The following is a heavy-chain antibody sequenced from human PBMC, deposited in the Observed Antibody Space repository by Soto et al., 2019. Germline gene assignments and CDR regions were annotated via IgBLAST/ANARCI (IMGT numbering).Heavy chain of an antibody. CDR3: ARDPDEIVVSAPGHAFDI. J-gene: IGHJ3*02. V-gene: IGHV4-59*12. D-gene: IGHD3-22*01. CDR2: IYYSGST. Sequence: PSETLSLTCTVSGGSISNYYWSWIRQPPGKGLEWIGYIYYSGSTYYNPSLKSRIAINPDTSKNQFSLQLRSVTPEDTAVYYCARDPDEIVVSAPGHAFDIWGQGIMVTVSS. CDR1: GGSISNYY.